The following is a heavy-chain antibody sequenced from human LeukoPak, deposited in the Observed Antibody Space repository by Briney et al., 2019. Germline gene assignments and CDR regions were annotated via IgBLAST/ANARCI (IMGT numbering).Heavy chain of an antibody. CDR3: ARGVLRYFDWYFDY. J-gene: IGHJ4*02. CDR2: ISSSSSTI. V-gene: IGHV3-48*02. D-gene: IGHD3-9*01. CDR1: GFTFSSYS. Sequence: GGSLRLSCAASGFTFSSYSMNWVRQAPGKGLEWVSYISSSSSTIYYADSVKGRFTISRDNAKNSLYLQMNSLRDEDTAAYYCARGVLRYFDWYFDYWGQGTLVTVSS.